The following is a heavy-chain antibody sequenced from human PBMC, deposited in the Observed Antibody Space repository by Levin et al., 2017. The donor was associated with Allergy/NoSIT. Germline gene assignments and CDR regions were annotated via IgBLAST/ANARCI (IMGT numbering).Heavy chain of an antibody. J-gene: IGHJ4*02. CDR3: AKDQTTLDY. CDR2: INSDGSRT. Sequence: GESLKISCAVSGFTFSRYWMHWVRQAPGKGLVWVSRINSDGSRTDYADSVKGRFTISRDNAKNTLSLQMNSLRAEDTAVYYCAKDQTTLDYWGQGTLVTVSS. D-gene: IGHD1-7*01. V-gene: IGHV3-74*01. CDR1: GFTFSRYW.